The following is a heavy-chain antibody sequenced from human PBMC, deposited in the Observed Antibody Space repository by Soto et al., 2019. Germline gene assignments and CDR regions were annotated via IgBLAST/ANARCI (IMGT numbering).Heavy chain of an antibody. CDR2: IYYSGST. J-gene: IGHJ4*02. Sequence: SETLSLTCIVSGGSIRDSYWSWIRQPPGKGLEWIGYIYYSGSTNYNPSLDSRGTISADTSKNHLSLKLSPVTAADTAVYYCASTRVSTLGAPEYYFDYWGQGALVTVSS. D-gene: IGHD3-3*01. CDR1: GGSIRDSY. V-gene: IGHV4-59*08. CDR3: ASTRVSTLGAPEYYFDY.